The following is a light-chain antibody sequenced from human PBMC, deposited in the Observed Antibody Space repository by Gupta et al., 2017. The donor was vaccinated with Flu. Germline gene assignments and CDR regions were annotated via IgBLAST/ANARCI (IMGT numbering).Light chain of an antibody. Sequence: GIRSWSPGERGTLSCRASRSVASGYLAWYQQKPGQAPRLLIYCAARRATGIPERFSGSGSGTDFSLTISRLEPEDFAVYFCQQDGSSPLTFGGGTKVESK. CDR3: QQDGSSPLT. J-gene: IGKJ4*01. CDR1: RSVASGY. V-gene: IGKV3-20*01. CDR2: CAA.